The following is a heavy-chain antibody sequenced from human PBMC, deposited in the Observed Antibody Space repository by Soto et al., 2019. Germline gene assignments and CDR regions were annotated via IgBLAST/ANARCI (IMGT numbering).Heavy chain of an antibody. D-gene: IGHD1-1*01. CDR2: IWSDGNNK. Sequence: QVQLVESGGGVVQPGESLRLSCAASGFMFSHHGMHWVRQAPGKGLEWVAVIWSDGNNKYYADSVKGRFTISRDNSKNTVYLQMNSLRAEDTAVYYGVRGDNWNDDASDYWGQGTLVTVSS. J-gene: IGHJ4*02. CDR1: GFMFSHHG. V-gene: IGHV3-33*01. CDR3: VRGDNWNDDASDY.